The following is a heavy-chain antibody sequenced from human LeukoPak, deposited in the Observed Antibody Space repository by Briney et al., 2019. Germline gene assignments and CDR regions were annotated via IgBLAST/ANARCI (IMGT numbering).Heavy chain of an antibody. V-gene: IGHV4-59*01. CDR2: IYYSGST. CDR3: ARGHCGGDCYSGYYFDY. Sequence: SETLSLTCTVSGGSISSYYWSWIRQPPGKGLEWIGYIYYSGSTNYSPSLKSRVTISVDTSKNQFSLKLSSVTAADTAVYYCARGHCGGDCYSGYYFDYWGQGTLVTVSS. CDR1: GGSISSYY. D-gene: IGHD2-21*02. J-gene: IGHJ4*02.